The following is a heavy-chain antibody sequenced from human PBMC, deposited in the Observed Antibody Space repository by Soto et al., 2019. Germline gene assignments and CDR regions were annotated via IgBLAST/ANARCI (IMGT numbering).Heavy chain of an antibody. J-gene: IGHJ3*02. Sequence: GGSLRLSCAASGFTFDDYAMHWVRQAPGKGLEWVSGISWNSGSIGYADSVKGRFTISRDNAKNSLYLQMNSLRAEDTALYYCANGGGQWLVGARSYAFDIWGQGTVVTVSS. V-gene: IGHV3-9*01. CDR1: GFTFDDYA. CDR2: ISWNSGSI. CDR3: ANGGGQWLVGARSYAFDI. D-gene: IGHD6-19*01.